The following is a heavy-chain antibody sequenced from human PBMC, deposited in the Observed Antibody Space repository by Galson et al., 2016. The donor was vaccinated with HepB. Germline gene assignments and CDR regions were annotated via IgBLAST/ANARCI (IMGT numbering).Heavy chain of an antibody. V-gene: IGHV3-15*01. CDR1: GITFSDAW. Sequence: SLRLSCAASGITFSDAWFHWVRQAPGKGLEWVGRIKSKTDGGTADYGALMKGRFTISRDDSKNTVYLQMNSLKNDDTAVYYCTSAGNYWGQGTLVTVSS. D-gene: IGHD1-14*01. CDR2: IKSKTDGGTA. J-gene: IGHJ4*02. CDR3: TSAGNY.